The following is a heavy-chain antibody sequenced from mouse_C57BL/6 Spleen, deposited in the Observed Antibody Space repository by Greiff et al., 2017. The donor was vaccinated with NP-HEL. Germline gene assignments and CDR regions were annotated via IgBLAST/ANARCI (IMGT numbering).Heavy chain of an antibody. V-gene: IGHV10-1*01. CDR3: VSLYYYGSSPAFDV. D-gene: IGHD1-1*01. CDR1: GFSFNTYA. CDR2: IRSKSNNYAT. J-gene: IGHJ1*03. Sequence: EVKLMESGGGLVQPKGSLKLSCAASGFSFNTYAMNWVRQAPGKGLEWVARIRSKSNNYATYYADSVKDRFTISRDDSESMLSLQMNNLKTEDTAMYYLVSLYYYGSSPAFDVWGTGTTVTVSS.